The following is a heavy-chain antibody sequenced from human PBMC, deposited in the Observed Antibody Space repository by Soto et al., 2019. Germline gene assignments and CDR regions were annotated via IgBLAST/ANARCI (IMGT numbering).Heavy chain of an antibody. V-gene: IGHV4-30-2*01. CDR1: GGSISSGGYS. J-gene: IGHJ5*02. CDR2: ISHSGST. D-gene: IGHD2-15*01. Sequence: SETLSLTCAVSGGSISSGGYSWSWIRQPPGKGLEWIGYISHSGSTYYNPSLKSRVTISVDRSKNQFSLKLSSVTAADTAVYYCARRSTVVPGYNWFDPWGQGTLVTVSS. CDR3: ARRSTVVPGYNWFDP.